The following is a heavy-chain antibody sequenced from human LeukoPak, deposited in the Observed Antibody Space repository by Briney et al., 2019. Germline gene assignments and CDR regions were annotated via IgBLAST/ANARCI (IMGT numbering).Heavy chain of an antibody. CDR1: GFTFSRSA. CDR3: AKDGLYYDGSEHVYYFDS. V-gene: IGHV3-23*01. J-gene: IGHJ4*02. Sequence: GGSLRLSCAASGFTFSRSAMTWVRQGPGTGLEFVASIIYSGGATYYADSVKGRFTISRDYSKNTLYLQMNSLRAEDTALYYCAKDGLYYDGSEHVYYFDSWGQGTLVTVSS. D-gene: IGHD3-22*01. CDR2: IIYSGGAT.